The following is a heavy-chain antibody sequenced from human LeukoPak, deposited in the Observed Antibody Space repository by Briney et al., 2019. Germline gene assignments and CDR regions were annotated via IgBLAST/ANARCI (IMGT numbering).Heavy chain of an antibody. V-gene: IGHV3-23*01. Sequence: GGSLRLSCAASDFSFITYAMSWVRQAPGKGLEWVSTISGVGDATYYADSVKGRFTISRDNSKNTLYMQMNSLRAEDTAVYYCAKRGGSLVVVPAAMLGYFDYWGQGTLVTVSS. CDR1: DFSFITYA. CDR2: ISGVGDAT. J-gene: IGHJ4*02. CDR3: AKRGGSLVVVPAAMLGYFDY. D-gene: IGHD2-2*01.